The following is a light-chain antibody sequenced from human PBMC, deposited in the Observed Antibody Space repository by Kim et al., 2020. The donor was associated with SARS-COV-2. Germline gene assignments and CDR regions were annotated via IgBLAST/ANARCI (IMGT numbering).Light chain of an antibody. CDR1: SLRSYY. V-gene: IGLV3-19*01. CDR2: GKN. Sequence: SSELTQDPAVSVALGQTVRITCQGDSLRSYYASWYQQKPGQAPVLVIYGKNNRPSGIPDRFSGSSSGNTASLTITGAQAEDEADYYCNSRDSNGNHLDVV. CDR3: NSRDSNGNHLDVV. J-gene: IGLJ2*01.